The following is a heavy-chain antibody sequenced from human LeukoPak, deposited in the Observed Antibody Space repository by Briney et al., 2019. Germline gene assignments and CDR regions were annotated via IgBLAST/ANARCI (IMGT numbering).Heavy chain of an antibody. CDR1: GGSISSSSYY. D-gene: IGHD6-6*01. Sequence: PSETLSLTCTVSGGSISSSSYYWGWIRQPPGKGLEWIGSIYYSGSTYYNPSLKGRVTISVDTSKNQFSLKLSSVTAADTAVYYCARHSSSFTPLDYWGQGTLVTVSS. V-gene: IGHV4-39*01. CDR3: ARHSSSFTPLDY. J-gene: IGHJ4*02. CDR2: IYYSGST.